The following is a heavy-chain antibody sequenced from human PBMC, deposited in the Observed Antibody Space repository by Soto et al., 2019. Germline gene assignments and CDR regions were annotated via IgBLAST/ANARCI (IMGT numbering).Heavy chain of an antibody. Sequence: SETLSLTCTVSGGSISSGDYYWSWIRQPPGKGLEWIGYIYYSGSTYYNPSLKSRVTISVDTSKNQFSLKLSSVTAADTAVYYCASIAGYSSSWYCDYWGQGTLVTVSS. J-gene: IGHJ4*02. D-gene: IGHD6-13*01. CDR1: GGSISSGDYY. V-gene: IGHV4-30-4*01. CDR3: ASIAGYSSSWYCDY. CDR2: IYYSGST.